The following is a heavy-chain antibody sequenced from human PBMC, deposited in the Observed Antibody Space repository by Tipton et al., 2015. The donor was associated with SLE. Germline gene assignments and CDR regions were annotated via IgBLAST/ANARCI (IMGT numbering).Heavy chain of an antibody. CDR1: GGSFSGYY. CDR2: INHSGST. Sequence: TLSLTCAVYGGSFSGYYWSWIRQPPGKGLEWIGEINHSGSTNYNPSLKSRITISVDTSKNQFSLKLSSVTAADTAVYYCARGRSGRYHGSGSRVYFDYWGQGTLVTVSS. D-gene: IGHD3-10*01. CDR3: ARGRSGRYHGSGSRVYFDY. V-gene: IGHV4-34*01. J-gene: IGHJ4*02.